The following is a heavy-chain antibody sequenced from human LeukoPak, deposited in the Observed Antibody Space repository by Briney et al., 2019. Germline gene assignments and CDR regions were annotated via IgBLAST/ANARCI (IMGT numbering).Heavy chain of an antibody. D-gene: IGHD2-2*01. CDR3: AADTAGGYCSSTSCSLGMDV. CDR2: IVVGSGNT. CDR1: GFTFTSSA. Sequence: GASVKVSCKASGFTFTSSAMQWVRQARGQRLEWIGWIVVGSGNTNYAQKFQERVTITRDMSTSTAYMELSSLRSEDTAVYYCAADTAGGYCSSTSCSLGMDVWGQGTTVTVSS. J-gene: IGHJ6*02. V-gene: IGHV1-58*02.